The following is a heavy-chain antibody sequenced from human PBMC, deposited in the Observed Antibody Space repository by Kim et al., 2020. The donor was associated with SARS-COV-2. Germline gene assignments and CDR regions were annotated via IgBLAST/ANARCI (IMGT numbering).Heavy chain of an antibody. CDR2: IYSGGST. J-gene: IGHJ4*02. CDR1: GFTVSSNY. D-gene: IGHD3-16*02. Sequence: GGSLRLSCAASGFTVSSNYMSWVRQAPGKGLEWVSVIYSGGSTYYADSVKGRFTISRDNSKNKLYLQMNSLRAEDTAVYYCARAKLSAAGVFDYWGQGTLVTVSS. V-gene: IGHV3-53*01. CDR3: ARAKLSAAGVFDY.